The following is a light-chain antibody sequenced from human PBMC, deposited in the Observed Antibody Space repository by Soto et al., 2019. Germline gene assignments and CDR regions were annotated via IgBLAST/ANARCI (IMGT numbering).Light chain of an antibody. J-gene: IGKJ1*01. CDR3: QQYYSSWT. CDR2: GAS. CDR1: QSISNTF. V-gene: IGKV3-20*01. Sequence: EIVLTQSPGTLSLSPGEGATLSCRASQSISNTFLAWYQQRPGQAPRILIYGASRRATGIPDRFSGSGSGTDFTLTISRLEPEDFALYYCQQYYSSWTFGHGTKVEMK.